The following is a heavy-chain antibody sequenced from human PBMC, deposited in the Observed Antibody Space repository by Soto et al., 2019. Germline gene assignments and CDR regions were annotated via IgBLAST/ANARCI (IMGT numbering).Heavy chain of an antibody. Sequence: DAQLVESGGGLVQSGGSLRLSCTASRFTFSNYWMSWVRQAPGKGLEWVANIKQDGSETYYVDSLRGRFTISRDNAKNSVYLQMNSLRVDDTAVYFCAGENVAVPAYFWGQGTLVTVSS. V-gene: IGHV3-7*01. D-gene: IGHD6-19*01. CDR2: IKQDGSET. CDR1: RFTFSNYW. J-gene: IGHJ4*02. CDR3: AGENVAVPAYF.